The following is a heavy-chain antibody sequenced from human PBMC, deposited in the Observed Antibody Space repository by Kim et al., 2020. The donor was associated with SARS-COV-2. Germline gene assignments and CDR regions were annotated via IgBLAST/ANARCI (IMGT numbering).Heavy chain of an antibody. CDR3: ATLYSSAWYRVADEFDY. D-gene: IGHD6-19*01. J-gene: IGHJ4*02. Sequence: SVKGRFTISRDNAKNSLYLPMNSLGAEYTAVYYCATLYSSAWYRVADEFDYWGQGTLVTVSS. V-gene: IGHV3-48*03.